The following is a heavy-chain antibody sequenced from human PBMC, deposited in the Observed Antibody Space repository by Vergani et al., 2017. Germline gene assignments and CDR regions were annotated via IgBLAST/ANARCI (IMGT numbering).Heavy chain of an antibody. CDR2: ISWNSGSI. Sequence: EVQLVESGGGLVQPGRSLRLSCAASGFTFDDYAMHWVRQAPGKGLEWVSGISWNSGSIGYADSVKGRFNISRDNAKNALYLQMNSLRAEDTALYYCAKDTPGGGYSGYSDWGQGTLVTVSS. CDR1: GFTFDDYA. J-gene: IGHJ4*02. V-gene: IGHV3-9*01. CDR3: AKDTPGGGYSGYSD. D-gene: IGHD5-12*01.